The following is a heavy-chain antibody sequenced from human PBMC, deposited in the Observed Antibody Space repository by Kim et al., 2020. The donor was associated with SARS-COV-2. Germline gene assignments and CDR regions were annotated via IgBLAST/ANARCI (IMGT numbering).Heavy chain of an antibody. D-gene: IGHD2-15*01. J-gene: IGHJ5*02. V-gene: IGHV3-48*03. CDR3: ARDRARALVDP. Sequence: YADSEKGRFTITRDNAKNLLSLRMNSLRAEDTAVYYCARDRARALVDPWGQGTLVTVSS.